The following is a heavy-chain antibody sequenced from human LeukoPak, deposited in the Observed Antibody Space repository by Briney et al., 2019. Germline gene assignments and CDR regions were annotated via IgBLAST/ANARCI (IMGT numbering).Heavy chain of an antibody. J-gene: IGHJ6*03. V-gene: IGHV3-48*04. Sequence: PGGSLTLSCAASGFTFSSYSMNWVRQAPGKGLEWVSYISSSSSSIDYADSVKGRFTISRDNAKNSLYLQMNSLRAEDTAVYYCARGRPGYNMDVWGKGTTVTVSS. CDR2: ISSSSSSI. CDR3: ARGRPGYNMDV. CDR1: GFTFSSYS.